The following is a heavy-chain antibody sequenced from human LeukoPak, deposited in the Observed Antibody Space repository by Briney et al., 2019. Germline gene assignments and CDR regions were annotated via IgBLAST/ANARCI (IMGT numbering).Heavy chain of an antibody. D-gene: IGHD2-2*01. V-gene: IGHV4-31*03. CDR3: ARVRSTNYYYYYYMDV. CDR2: IYYSGRT. J-gene: IGHJ6*03. CDR1: GGSISSGGYY. Sequence: PSETLSLTCTVSGGSISSGGYYWSWIRQHPGKGLEWIGYIYYSGRTYYNPSLKSRVTISVDTSKNQFSLKLSSVTAADTAVYYCARVRSTNYYYYYYMDVWGKGTTVTVSS.